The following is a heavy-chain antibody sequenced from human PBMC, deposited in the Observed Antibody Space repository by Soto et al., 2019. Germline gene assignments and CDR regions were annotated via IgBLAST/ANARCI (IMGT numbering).Heavy chain of an antibody. CDR3: ASQYSSGWLNFDY. D-gene: IGHD6-19*01. J-gene: IGHJ4*02. Sequence: QLQLQESGPGLVKPSETLSLTCTVSGGSISSSSYYWGWIRQPPGKGLEWIGSIYYSGSTYYNPSLKSRVTISVDTSKNQFTLKLSSVTAADTAVYYCASQYSSGWLNFDYWGQGTLVTVSS. CDR1: GGSISSSSYY. CDR2: IYYSGST. V-gene: IGHV4-39*01.